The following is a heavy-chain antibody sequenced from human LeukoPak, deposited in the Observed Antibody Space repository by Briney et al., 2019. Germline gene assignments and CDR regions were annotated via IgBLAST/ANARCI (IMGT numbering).Heavy chain of an antibody. CDR3: ARSLYYYGSGSYYYYFDY. CDR2: ISTSGSTI. D-gene: IGHD3-10*01. V-gene: IGHV3-48*03. CDR1: GFTFSNYE. Sequence: GGSLRLSCAASGFTFSNYEMNWVRQAPGKGLEWVSYISTSGSTIYYADSVKGRFTISRDNAKNSLYLQMNSLRAEDTAVYYCARSLYYYGSGSYYYYFDYWGQGTLVTVSS. J-gene: IGHJ4*02.